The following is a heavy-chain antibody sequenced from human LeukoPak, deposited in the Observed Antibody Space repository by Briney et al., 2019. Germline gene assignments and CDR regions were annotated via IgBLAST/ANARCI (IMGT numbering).Heavy chain of an antibody. Sequence: GASVKVSCKASGGTFSSYAISWVRQAPGQGLEWMGGIIPIFGTANYAQKFQGRVTITADESTSTAYMELSSLRSEDTAVYYCARLLGYYGSGSPYGWFDPWGQGTLVTVSS. V-gene: IGHV1-69*13. CDR2: IIPIFGTA. D-gene: IGHD3-10*01. CDR3: ARLLGYYGSGSPYGWFDP. J-gene: IGHJ5*02. CDR1: GGTFSSYA.